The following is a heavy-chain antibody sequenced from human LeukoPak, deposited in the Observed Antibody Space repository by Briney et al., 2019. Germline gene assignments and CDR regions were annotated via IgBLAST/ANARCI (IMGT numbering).Heavy chain of an antibody. CDR3: ARGRGYGYPLYYYYMDV. J-gene: IGHJ6*03. V-gene: IGHV4-59*12. Sequence: SETLSLTCTVSGGSISSYYWSWIRQPPGKGLEYIGYIYYSGSTNYNPSLKSRVTISVDTSKNQFSLKLSSVTAADTAVYYCARGRGYGYPLYYYYMDVWGKGTTVTISS. CDR1: GGSISSYY. D-gene: IGHD5-18*01. CDR2: IYYSGST.